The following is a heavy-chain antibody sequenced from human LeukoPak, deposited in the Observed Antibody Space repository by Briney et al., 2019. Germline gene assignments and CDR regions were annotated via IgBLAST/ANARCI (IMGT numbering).Heavy chain of an antibody. CDR3: AKVGYTYGYRTPPEYFQH. CDR1: GFTFSSHA. D-gene: IGHD5-18*01. CDR2: IRGSGAST. Sequence: GGSLRLSCRASGFTFSSHAMSWVRQAPGKGLEWVSFIRGSGASTYYADSVKGRFTISRDNSKNTLYLQMNSLRAEDTAVYYCAKVGYTYGYRTPPEYFQHWGQGTLVTVSS. V-gene: IGHV3-23*01. J-gene: IGHJ1*01.